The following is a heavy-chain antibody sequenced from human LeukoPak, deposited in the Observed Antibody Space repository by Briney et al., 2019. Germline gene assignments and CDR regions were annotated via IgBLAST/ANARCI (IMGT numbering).Heavy chain of an antibody. V-gene: IGHV4-59*01. D-gene: IGHD4-17*01. CDR2: IYYSGGT. J-gene: IGHJ4*02. CDR1: GGSMSSYY. Sequence: SETLSLTCTVSGGSMSSYYWSWIPQPPGTGLEWIGYIYYSGGTNYNPSLNSRVTISIDTSKNQLSLRLSSVTAADTAVYYCARDRDGNYGDYSPSDYWGQGILVTVSS. CDR3: ARDRDGNYGDYSPSDY.